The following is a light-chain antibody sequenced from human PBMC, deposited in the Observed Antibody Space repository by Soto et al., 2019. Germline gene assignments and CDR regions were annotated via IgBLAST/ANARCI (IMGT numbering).Light chain of an antibody. V-gene: IGLV2-11*01. J-gene: IGLJ1*01. CDR2: DVT. CDR1: GSDVGGYDY. CDR3: CSHAGSYTYV. Sequence: QSALTQPRSVSGSPGQSVTVSCTGTGSDVGGYDYVSWYQQHPGKAPNLMIYDVTKRPSGVPRRFSGSKSGNTAYLTISGLQADDEADYYCCSHAGSYTYVFRTGTTVTVL.